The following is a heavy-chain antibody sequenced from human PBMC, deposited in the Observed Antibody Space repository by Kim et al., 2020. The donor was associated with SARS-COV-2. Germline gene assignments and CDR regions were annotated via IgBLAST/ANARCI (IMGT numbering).Heavy chain of an antibody. D-gene: IGHD2-2*01. CDR1: GYTFTSYA. Sequence: ASVKVSCKASGYTFTSYAMNWVRQAPGQGLEWMGWINTNTGNPTYAQGFTGRFVFSLDTSVSTAYLQISSLKAEDTAVYYCARVNQLPTWYYGMDVWGQGTTVTVSS. J-gene: IGHJ6*02. CDR2: INTNTGNP. V-gene: IGHV7-4-1*02. CDR3: ARVNQLPTWYYGMDV.